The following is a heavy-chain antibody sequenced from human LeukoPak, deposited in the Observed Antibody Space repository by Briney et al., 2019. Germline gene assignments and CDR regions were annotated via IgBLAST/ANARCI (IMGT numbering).Heavy chain of an antibody. Sequence: SETLSLTCAVYGGSFSGYYWSWIRQPPGKGLEWIGEINHSGSTNYNPSLKSRVTISVDTPKNQFSLKLSSVTAADTAVYYCARANWNYEFFDYWGQGTLVTVSS. CDR2: INHSGST. CDR1: GGSFSGYY. CDR3: ARANWNYEFFDY. D-gene: IGHD1-7*01. J-gene: IGHJ4*02. V-gene: IGHV4-34*01.